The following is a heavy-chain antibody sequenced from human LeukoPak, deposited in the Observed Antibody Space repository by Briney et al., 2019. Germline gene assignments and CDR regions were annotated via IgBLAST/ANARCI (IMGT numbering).Heavy chain of an antibody. CDR3: AKDRASKDIVVMVPATGEFDY. D-gene: IGHD2-15*01. J-gene: IGHJ4*02. CDR1: KFTFDNYA. CDR2: ISASGGNT. V-gene: IGHV3-23*01. Sequence: GGSLRLSCAASKFTFDNYAMSWVRQAPGKGLEWVSIISASGGNTYYADSVKGRFTISRDNSKNTLYLQMNSLRAEDTAVYYCAKDRASKDIVVMVPATGEFDYWGQGTLVTVSS.